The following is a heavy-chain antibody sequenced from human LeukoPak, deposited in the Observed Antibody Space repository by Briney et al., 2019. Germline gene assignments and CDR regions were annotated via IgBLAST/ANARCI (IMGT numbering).Heavy chain of an antibody. CDR1: GFIFNNYW. J-gene: IGHJ4*02. D-gene: IGHD6-13*01. Sequence: PGGSLRLSCEASGFIFNNYWMSWVRQTPGEGLEWVANIKEDGSEQYYVDSVKGRFAISRDNAKSSLFLQMNSLRAEDTAVYYCARDSGWFRFDYWGQGTLVTVSS. CDR3: ARDSGWFRFDY. CDR2: IKEDGSEQ. V-gene: IGHV3-7*03.